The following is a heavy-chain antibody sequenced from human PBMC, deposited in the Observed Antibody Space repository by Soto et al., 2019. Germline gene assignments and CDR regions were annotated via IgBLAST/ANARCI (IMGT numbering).Heavy chain of an antibody. J-gene: IGHJ6*02. D-gene: IGHD6-19*01. Sequence: PSETLSLTCTVSGGSISSYYWSWIRQPPGKGLEWIGYIYYSGSTNYNPSLKSRVTISVDTSKNQFSLKLSSVTAAVTAVYYCARSGSGFYYGMDVWGQGTTVTVSS. CDR2: IYYSGST. CDR1: GGSISSYY. V-gene: IGHV4-59*01. CDR3: ARSGSGFYYGMDV.